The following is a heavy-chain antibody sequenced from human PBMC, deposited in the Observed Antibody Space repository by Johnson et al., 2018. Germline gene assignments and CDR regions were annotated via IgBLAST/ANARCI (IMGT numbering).Heavy chain of an antibody. J-gene: IGHJ1*01. CDR3: AREEGYGYCQH. V-gene: IGHV3-21*01. Sequence: VQLVQSGGGLVKPGGSLRLSCAASGFTFSSYSMNWVRQAPGKGLAWVSSISSSSSYIYYADSVKGRVTISRDNAKNSLYLQMNSLRAEDTAGYYCAREEGYGYCQHWGQGTLVTVSS. CDR2: ISSSSSYI. CDR1: GFTFSSYS. D-gene: IGHD5-18*01.